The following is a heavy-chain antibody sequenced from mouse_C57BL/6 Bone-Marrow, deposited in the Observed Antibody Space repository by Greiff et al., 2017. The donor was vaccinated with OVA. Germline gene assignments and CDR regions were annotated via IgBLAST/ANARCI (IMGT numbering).Heavy chain of an antibody. Sequence: QVQLKQPGAELVRPGSSVKLSCKASGYTFTSYWMHWVKQRPIQGLEWIGNIDPSDSETHYNQKFKDKATLTVDKSSSTAYMQLSSLTSEDSAVYYCARLGNPYFDVWGTGTTVTVSS. D-gene: IGHD2-1*01. CDR3: ARLGNPYFDV. CDR2: IDPSDSET. CDR1: GYTFTSYW. V-gene: IGHV1-52*01. J-gene: IGHJ1*03.